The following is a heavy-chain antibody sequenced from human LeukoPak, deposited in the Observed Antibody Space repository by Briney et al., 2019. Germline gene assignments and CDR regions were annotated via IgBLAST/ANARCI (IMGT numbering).Heavy chain of an antibody. Sequence: GSSVKVSCKASGGTFSSYAISWVRQAPGQGLEWMGGIIPIFGTANYAQKFQGRVTITTDESTSTAYMELSSLRSEDTAVYYCARDIQRYYYDSSGYYLAYWGQGTLVTVSS. D-gene: IGHD3-22*01. V-gene: IGHV1-69*05. CDR2: IIPIFGTA. CDR1: GGTFSSYA. CDR3: ARDIQRYYYDSSGYYLAY. J-gene: IGHJ4*02.